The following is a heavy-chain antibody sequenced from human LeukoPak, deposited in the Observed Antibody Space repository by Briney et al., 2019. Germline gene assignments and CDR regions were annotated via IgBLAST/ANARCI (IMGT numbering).Heavy chain of an antibody. CDR1: GYTFTSYG. Sequence: GASVKVSCKASGYTFTSYGISWVRQAPRQELEWMGWISAYDGNTNYAQKLQGRVTMTTDTSTSTAYMELRSLRSDDTAVYYCARDRLKSFNWFDPWGQGTLVTVSS. V-gene: IGHV1-18*01. CDR3: ARDRLKSFNWFDP. CDR2: ISAYDGNT. J-gene: IGHJ5*02.